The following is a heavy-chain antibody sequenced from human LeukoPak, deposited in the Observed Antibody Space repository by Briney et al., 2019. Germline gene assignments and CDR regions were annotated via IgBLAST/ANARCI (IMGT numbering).Heavy chain of an antibody. Sequence: PPGGSLRLSCEGSGFPFGSYVMTWVRQAPGKGLEWIAYINHNAEMIFYPDFVKGRFTISRDNAKNSLYLQMNALRYEDTAIYYCARDHDWAFDLWGQGTLVTVSP. D-gene: IGHD3-9*01. CDR3: ARDHDWAFDL. CDR2: INHNAEMI. J-gene: IGHJ4*02. V-gene: IGHV3-48*02. CDR1: GFPFGSYV.